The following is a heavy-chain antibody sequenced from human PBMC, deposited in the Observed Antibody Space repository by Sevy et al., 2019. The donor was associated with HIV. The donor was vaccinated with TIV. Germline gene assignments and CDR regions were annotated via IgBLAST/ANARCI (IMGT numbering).Heavy chain of an antibody. Sequence: GGSLRLSCAASGFRFNNFGMYWVRQAPGKGLEGLAFIRYDGINKYYVDSVKGRSTISRDNSKDTLYLEMKSLRLEDTAIYYCAKGGSGSIDHYGMDVWGQGTTVTVSS. D-gene: IGHD6-25*01. V-gene: IGHV3-30*02. J-gene: IGHJ6*02. CDR2: IRYDGINK. CDR1: GFRFNNFG. CDR3: AKGGSGSIDHYGMDV.